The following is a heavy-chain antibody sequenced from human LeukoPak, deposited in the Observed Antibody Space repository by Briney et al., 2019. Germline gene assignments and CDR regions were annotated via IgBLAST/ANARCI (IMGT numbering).Heavy chain of an antibody. D-gene: IGHD3-22*01. V-gene: IGHV1-2*02. CDR3: ARLGSWLLPRGYFDY. J-gene: IGHJ4*02. CDR2: INPNSGGT. CDR1: GYTFTGYY. Sequence: ASVKVSCKASGYTFTGYYMHWVRQAPGQGLEWMGWINPNSGGTNYAQKFQGRVTMTRDTSISTAYMELSRLRSDDTAVYYCARLGSWLLPRGYFDYWGQGTLVTVSS.